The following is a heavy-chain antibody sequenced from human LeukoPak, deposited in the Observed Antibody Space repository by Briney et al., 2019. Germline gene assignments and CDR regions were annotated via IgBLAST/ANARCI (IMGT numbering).Heavy chain of an antibody. CDR2: TIPILCIA. V-gene: IGHV1-69*04. CDR3: ARDRGVVATITHYYYGMDV. J-gene: IGHJ6*02. D-gene: IGHD5-12*01. Sequence: SVKVSCKASGGTFSSYAISWVRQAPGQGLEWMGRTIPILCIANYAQKFQGRVTITADKSTSTAYMELSSLRSEDTAVYYCARDRGVVATITHYYYGMDVWGQGTTVTVSS. CDR1: GGTFSSYA.